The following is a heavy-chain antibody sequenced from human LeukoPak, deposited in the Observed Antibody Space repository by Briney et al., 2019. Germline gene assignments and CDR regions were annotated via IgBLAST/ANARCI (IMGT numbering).Heavy chain of an antibody. CDR2: IYYSGST. V-gene: IGHV4-39*01. J-gene: IGHJ4*02. CDR1: DGSISSSSSY. CDR3: ARIRAVRSIVVVTAIDY. Sequence: PSETLSLTCTVSDGSISSSSSYWGWIRQPPGKGLEWVGSIYYSGSTYYNPSLKSRVTISVDTSKNQFSLKLSSVTAADTAVYYCARIRAVRSIVVVTAIDYWGQGTLVTVSS. D-gene: IGHD2-21*02.